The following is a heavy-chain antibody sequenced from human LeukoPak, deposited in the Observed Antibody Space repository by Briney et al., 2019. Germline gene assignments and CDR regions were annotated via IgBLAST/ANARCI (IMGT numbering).Heavy chain of an antibody. Sequence: ASVKVSCKASGYTFTSYGISWVRQAPGQGLEWMGWISAYNGNTNYAQKLQGRDTMTTDTSTSTAYMELRSLRSDDTAVYYCARERGRWSSGWYFRGGYFDYWGQGTLVTVSS. CDR3: ARERGRWSSGWYFRGGYFDY. D-gene: IGHD6-19*01. CDR1: GYTFTSYG. V-gene: IGHV1-18*01. J-gene: IGHJ4*02. CDR2: ISAYNGNT.